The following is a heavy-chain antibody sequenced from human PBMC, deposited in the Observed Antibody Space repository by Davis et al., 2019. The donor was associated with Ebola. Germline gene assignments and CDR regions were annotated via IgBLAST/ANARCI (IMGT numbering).Heavy chain of an antibody. CDR2: IYYSGST. V-gene: IGHV4-39*01. D-gene: IGHD3-10*01. CDR3: ASALWFGESYFDY. CDR1: GRSISSDGYS. J-gene: IGHJ4*02. Sequence: SETLSLTCAVSGRSISSDGYSWNWFRQPPGEGLEWIGSIYYSGSTYYNPSLKSRVTISVDTSKNQFSLKLSSVTAADTAVYYCASALWFGESYFDYWGQGTLVTVSS.